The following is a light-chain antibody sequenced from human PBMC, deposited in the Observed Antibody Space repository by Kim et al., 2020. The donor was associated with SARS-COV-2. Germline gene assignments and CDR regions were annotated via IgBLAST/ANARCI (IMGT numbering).Light chain of an antibody. CDR1: QSLSGW. J-gene: IGKJ4*01. Sequence: ASGGDRVPITCRASQSLSGWLAWYQQKPGKAPKLLIYKASSLESGVPSRFSGSGSGTEFTLTISSLQPDDVATYYCQQYKTYPHTFGGGTKVDIK. CDR2: KAS. V-gene: IGKV1-5*03. CDR3: QQYKTYPHT.